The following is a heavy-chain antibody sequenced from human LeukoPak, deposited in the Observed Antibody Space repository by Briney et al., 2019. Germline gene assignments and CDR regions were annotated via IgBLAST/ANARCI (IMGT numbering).Heavy chain of an antibody. CDR3: AHRGVAAANWFDP. D-gene: IGHD6-25*01. CDR2: NWDGSK. Sequence: SGPTLVNPTQTLTLTCTFSGFSLSTSGVGVGWVRQPPGKALEWLALNWDGSKRCSPSLKSRLTITKDTSKNQVVLTMTNMDPVDTATYYCAHRGVAAANWFDPWGQGTLVTVSS. CDR1: GFSLSTSGVG. V-gene: IGHV2-5*02. J-gene: IGHJ5*02.